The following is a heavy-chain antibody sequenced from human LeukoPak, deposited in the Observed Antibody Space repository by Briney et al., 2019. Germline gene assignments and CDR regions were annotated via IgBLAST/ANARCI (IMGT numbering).Heavy chain of an antibody. CDR2: IYYSGST. Sequence: SETLSLTCTVSGGSISSYYWSWIRQPPGKGLEWIGYIYYSGSTNYNPSLKSRVTISVDTSKNQFSLKLSSVTAADTAVYYCARLPYSSGWPYYYYGMDVWGQGTTVTVSS. CDR1: GGSISSYY. CDR3: ARLPYSSGWPYYYYGMDV. J-gene: IGHJ6*02. V-gene: IGHV4-59*08. D-gene: IGHD6-19*01.